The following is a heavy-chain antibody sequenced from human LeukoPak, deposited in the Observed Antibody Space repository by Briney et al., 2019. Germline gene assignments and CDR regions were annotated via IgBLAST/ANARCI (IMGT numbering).Heavy chain of an antibody. CDR3: ARGVVVTAITQYYYYYMDV. J-gene: IGHJ6*03. V-gene: IGHV1-18*01. D-gene: IGHD2-21*02. Sequence: ASVKVSCKASGYTFTSYGISWVRQAPGQGLEWMGWISAYNGNTNYAQKLQGRVTMTTDTSTSTAYMELRSLRSDDTAVYYCARGVVVTAITQYYYYYMDVWGKGTTVTISS. CDR2: ISAYNGNT. CDR1: GYTFTSYG.